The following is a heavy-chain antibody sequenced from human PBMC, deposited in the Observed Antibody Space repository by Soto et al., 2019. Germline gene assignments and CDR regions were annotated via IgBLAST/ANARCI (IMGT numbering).Heavy chain of an antibody. CDR2: INWNGGST. CDR1: GFTFDDYG. D-gene: IGHD4-17*01. V-gene: IGHV3-20*04. CDR3: AKVGGTVAHPKTFDY. J-gene: IGHJ4*02. Sequence: PGGSLRLSCAASGFTFDDYGMSWVRQAPGKGLEWVSGINWNGGSTGYADSVKGRFTISRDNAKNSLYLQMNSLRAEDTSVYYCAKVGGTVAHPKTFDYWGQGTLVTVSS.